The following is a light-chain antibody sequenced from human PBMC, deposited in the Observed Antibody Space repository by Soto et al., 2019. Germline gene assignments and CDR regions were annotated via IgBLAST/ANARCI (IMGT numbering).Light chain of an antibody. V-gene: IGKV1-5*01. J-gene: IGKJ1*01. CDR1: QSISSW. CDR2: DAS. CDR3: QQYNHYWT. Sequence: DIQMTQSPSTLSASVGYRFTITCRASQSISSWLAWYQQKPGKAPKVLIYDASSLESGVPSRFSGSGSGTEFSLTISSLQPDDFATYYCQQYNHYWTFGQGTTGDTK.